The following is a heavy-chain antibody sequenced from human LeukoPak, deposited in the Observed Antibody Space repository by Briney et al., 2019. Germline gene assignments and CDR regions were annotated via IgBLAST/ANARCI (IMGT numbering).Heavy chain of an antibody. V-gene: IGHV3-30-3*01. D-gene: IGHD6-6*01. CDR3: ARGIAYSSSSARGYNYYYYGMDV. CDR1: RFSFSSYA. Sequence: GRSLRLSCVASRFSFSSYAIHWVRQAPGKGLEWVAVISYDGSNKYYADSVKGRFTISRDNSKNTLYLQMSSLRSEDTAVYYCARGIAYSSSSARGYNYYYYGMDVWGQGTTVTVSS. CDR2: ISYDGSNK. J-gene: IGHJ6*02.